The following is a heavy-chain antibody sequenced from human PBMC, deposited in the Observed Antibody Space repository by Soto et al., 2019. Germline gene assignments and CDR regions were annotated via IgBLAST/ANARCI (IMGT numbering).Heavy chain of an antibody. CDR1: GYTFTTYD. CDR3: VRGPYSGFAY. CDR2: MNPKTGKA. Sequence: ASVKVSCKASGYTFTTYDINWVRQATGQGLEWMGWMNPKTGKAGYAQKLQGRVTMTRNTSTSTAYLEVSSLRSEDTAVFFCVRGPYSGFAYWGQGTLVTVS. D-gene: IGHD5-12*01. J-gene: IGHJ4*02. V-gene: IGHV1-8*01.